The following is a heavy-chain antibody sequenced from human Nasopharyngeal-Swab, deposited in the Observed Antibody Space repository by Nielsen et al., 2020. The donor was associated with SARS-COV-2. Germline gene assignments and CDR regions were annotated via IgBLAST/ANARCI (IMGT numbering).Heavy chain of an antibody. CDR2: ITYSGNI. CDR3: ARGSYSNYDGWFDP. D-gene: IGHD4-11*01. Sequence: SETLSLTCTVSGGSISPYFWIWIRQPPGKGLEWIGHITYSGNINHNPSLKSRVTISVDTSKNQFSLKLSSVTAADTAVYYCARGSYSNYDGWFDPWGQGTLVTVSS. J-gene: IGHJ5*02. V-gene: IGHV4-59*13. CDR1: GGSISPYF.